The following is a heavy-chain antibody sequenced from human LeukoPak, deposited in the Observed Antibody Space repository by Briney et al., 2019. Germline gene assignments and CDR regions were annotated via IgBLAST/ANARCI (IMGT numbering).Heavy chain of an antibody. D-gene: IGHD6-19*01. V-gene: IGHV3-53*01. J-gene: IGHJ4*02. Sequence: GGSLRLSCAASGFMFSRSDIHWVRQAPGKGLEWVSVIYSGGSTYYADSVKGRFTISRDNSKNTLYLQMNSLRAEDTAVYYCARGVAVAGTEEFFDYWGQGTLVTVSS. CDR1: GFMFSRSD. CDR2: IYSGGST. CDR3: ARGVAVAGTEEFFDY.